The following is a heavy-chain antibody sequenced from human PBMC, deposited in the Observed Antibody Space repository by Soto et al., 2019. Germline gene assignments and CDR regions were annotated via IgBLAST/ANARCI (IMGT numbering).Heavy chain of an antibody. J-gene: IGHJ3*02. CDR1: GDSVSSNSAA. CDR2: TYYRSKWYN. V-gene: IGHV6-1*01. D-gene: IGHD2-8*01. CDR3: ARSSEDIVLMVYAILVAFDI. Sequence: PSQTLSFTCAISGDSVSSNSAAWNWIRQSPSRGLEWLGRTYYRSKWYNDYAVSVKSRITINPDTSKNQFSLQLNSVTPEDTAVYYCARSSEDIVLMVYAILVAFDIWGQGTMVTVSS.